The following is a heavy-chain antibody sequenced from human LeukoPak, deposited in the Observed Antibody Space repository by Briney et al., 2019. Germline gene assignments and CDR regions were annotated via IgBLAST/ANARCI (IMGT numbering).Heavy chain of an antibody. CDR3: ARGEGLFDY. J-gene: IGHJ4*02. Sequence: GGSLRLSCAASGFXVSSNYISWVRQAPGKGLEWVSVIYSGGRTKYADSVKGRFTISRDNSKNTLYLQMNSLRAEDTAVYYCARGEGLFDYWGQGILVTVSS. V-gene: IGHV3-53*01. CDR2: IYSGGRT. CDR1: GFXVSSNY.